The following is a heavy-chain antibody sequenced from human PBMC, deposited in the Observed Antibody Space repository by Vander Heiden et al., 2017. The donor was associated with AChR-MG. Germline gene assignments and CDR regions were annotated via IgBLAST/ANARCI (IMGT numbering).Heavy chain of an antibody. V-gene: IGHV3-30*09. CDR3: AREAYTNGWYTYYRYYYMDL. CDR2: ISYDGSKK. CDR1: GLTFKIDS. J-gene: IGHJ6*03. Sequence: QVQLVESGGGVVQPGRSLRPSWVDSGLTFKIDSMYWVRQAPGTGLEWVAVISYDGSKKYYADSVKGRFAISRDNSKNTLSLQMDSLRAEDTALYYCAREAYTNGWYTYYRYYYMDLWGKGTTVTVSS. D-gene: IGHD6-19*01.